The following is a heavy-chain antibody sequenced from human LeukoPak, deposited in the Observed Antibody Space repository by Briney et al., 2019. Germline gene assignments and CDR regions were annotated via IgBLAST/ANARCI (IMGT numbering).Heavy chain of an antibody. D-gene: IGHD3-22*01. J-gene: IGHJ4*02. CDR3: ARASRYYYDGSGSHGDY. CDR2: INHSGST. Sequence: SETMSLTCAVYGGSFSGYYWSWIRQPPGKGLEWIGEINHSGSTNYNPSLKSRVTISVDTSKNQFSLKLSSVTAADTAVYYCARASRYYYDGSGSHGDYWGQGTLVTVSS. V-gene: IGHV4-34*01. CDR1: GGSFSGYY.